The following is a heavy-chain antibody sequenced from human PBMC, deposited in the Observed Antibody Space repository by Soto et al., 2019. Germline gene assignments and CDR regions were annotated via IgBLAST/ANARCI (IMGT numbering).Heavy chain of an antibody. CDR3: AKVSSYYYGSGSYYRGWFDP. D-gene: IGHD3-10*01. J-gene: IGHJ5*02. CDR2: ISGSGGST. V-gene: IGHV3-23*01. CDR1: GFTFSSYA. Sequence: TGGSLRLSCAASGFTFSSYAMSWVRQAPGKGLEWVSAISGSGGSTYYADSVKGRFTISRDNSKNTLYLQMNSLRAEDTAVYYCAKVSSYYYGSGSYYRGWFDPWGQGTLVTVSS.